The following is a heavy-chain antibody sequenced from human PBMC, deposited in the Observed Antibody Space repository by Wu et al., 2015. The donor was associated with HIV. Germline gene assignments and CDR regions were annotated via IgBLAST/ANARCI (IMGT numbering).Heavy chain of an antibody. CDR1: GYTFTSYY. J-gene: IGHJ6*02. V-gene: IGHV1-46*01. CDR3: ARGEAMASYYYYGMDV. CDR2: INPSGGST. D-gene: IGHD5-18*01. Sequence: QVQLVQSGAEVKKPGASVKVSCKASGYTFTSYYMHWVRQAPGQGLEWMGIINPSGGSTSYAQKFQGRVTMTRDTSTSTVYMELSSLRSEDTAVYYCARGEAMASYYYYGMDVWGQGTTGHRLL.